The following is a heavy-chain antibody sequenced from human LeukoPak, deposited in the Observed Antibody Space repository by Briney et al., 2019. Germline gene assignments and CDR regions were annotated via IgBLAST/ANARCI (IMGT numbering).Heavy chain of an antibody. D-gene: IGHD6-13*01. CDR3: ARDGQQLED. CDR1: GGSISSYY. V-gene: IGHV4-59*01. CDR2: IYYSGSS. J-gene: IGHJ4*02. Sequence: SETLSLTCTVSGGSISSYYWSWIRPPPRKGLEWIGYIYYSGSSNYNPSLKSRVSMSVDTSNNQFSLKLRSVTAADTAVYYCARDGQQLEDWGQGTLVTVSS.